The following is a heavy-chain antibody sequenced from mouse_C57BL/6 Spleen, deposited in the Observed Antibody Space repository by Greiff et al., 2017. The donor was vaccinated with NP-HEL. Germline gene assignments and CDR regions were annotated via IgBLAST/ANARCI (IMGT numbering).Heavy chain of an antibody. J-gene: IGHJ4*01. D-gene: IGHD2-4*01. CDR3: ARSYYEDYAMDY. Sequence: EVHLVESGGGLVKPGGSLKPSCAASGFTFSDYGMHWVRQAPEKGLEWVAYISSGSSTIYYADTVKGRFTISRDNAKNTLFLQMTSLRSEDTAMYYCARSYYEDYAMDYWGQGTSVTVSS. V-gene: IGHV5-17*01. CDR2: ISSGSSTI. CDR1: GFTFSDYG.